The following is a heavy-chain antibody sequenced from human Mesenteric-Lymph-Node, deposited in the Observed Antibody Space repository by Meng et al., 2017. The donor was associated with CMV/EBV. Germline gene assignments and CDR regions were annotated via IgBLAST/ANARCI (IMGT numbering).Heavy chain of an antibody. CDR2: LYSDGST. D-gene: IGHD3/OR15-3a*01. V-gene: IGHV3-53*01. J-gene: IGHJ4*02. CDR3: ARALFWTGAFDF. CDR1: GLTVSRNY. Sequence: GGSLRLSCAASGLTVSRNYMNWVRQVPGKGLEWVSLLYSDGSTYYADSVKGRFTISRDNSKNTLYLQMKSLRAEDTAVYYCARALFWTGAFDFWGQGTLVTVSS.